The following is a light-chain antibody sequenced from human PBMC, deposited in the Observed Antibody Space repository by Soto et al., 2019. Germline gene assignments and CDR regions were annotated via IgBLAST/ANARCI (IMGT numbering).Light chain of an antibody. CDR1: QSISSW. Sequence: DLQMTQSPSILSASVGDRVTITCRASQSISSWLAWYQQNPGKAPKLLIYDASSLQSGVPSRFSGSGSGTEFTLTISSLQPDDFATYYCQQYNSYSGTFGPGTKVDIK. J-gene: IGKJ3*01. CDR3: QQYNSYSGT. CDR2: DAS. V-gene: IGKV1-5*01.